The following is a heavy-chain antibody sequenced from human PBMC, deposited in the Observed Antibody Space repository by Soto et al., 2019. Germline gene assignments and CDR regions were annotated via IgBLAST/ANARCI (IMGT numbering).Heavy chain of an antibody. Sequence: LSLTCTVSGGSLFTSSAYWGWMRQSPGEGLEWIAHIFYNGATYYNPSLKSRVTISVDTSKNQFSLKLSSVTAADTAVYYCARGLGIQLWENYYYYYGMDVWGQGTTVTVSS. CDR3: ARGLGIQLWENYYYYYGMDV. V-gene: IGHV4-39*07. J-gene: IGHJ6*02. D-gene: IGHD5-18*01. CDR2: IFYNGAT. CDR1: GGSLFTSSAY.